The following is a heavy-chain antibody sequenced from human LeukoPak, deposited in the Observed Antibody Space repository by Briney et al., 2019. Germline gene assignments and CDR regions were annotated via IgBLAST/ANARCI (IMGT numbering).Heavy chain of an antibody. V-gene: IGHV3-23*01. CDR2: ISGSGGST. J-gene: IGHJ4*02. Sequence: PGGSLRLSCAASGFTFSSYAMCWVRQAQGKGLERVSAISGSGGSTYYADSVKGRFSISRDNSKNTLYLQMNSLRAEDTAVYYCAKFDGDYGDFFDYWGQGTLVTVSS. D-gene: IGHD4-17*01. CDR3: AKFDGDYGDFFDY. CDR1: GFTFSSYA.